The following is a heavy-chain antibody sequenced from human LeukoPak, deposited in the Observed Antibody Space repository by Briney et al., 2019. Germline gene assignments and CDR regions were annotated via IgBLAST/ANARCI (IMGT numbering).Heavy chain of an antibody. Sequence: GGSLRLSCTVSGFTFSSYAMHWVRQAPGKGLEWVAVISYDGSNKYYADSVKGRFTISRDNSKNTLYLQMNSLRAEDTAVYYCARAMGRVYSYAYMDVWGKGTTVTVSS. CDR1: GFTFSSYA. CDR3: ARAMGRVYSYAYMDV. J-gene: IGHJ6*03. V-gene: IGHV3-30*04. D-gene: IGHD5-18*01. CDR2: ISYDGSNK.